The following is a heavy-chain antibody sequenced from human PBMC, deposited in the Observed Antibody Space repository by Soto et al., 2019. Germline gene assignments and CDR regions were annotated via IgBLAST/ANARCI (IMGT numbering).Heavy chain of an antibody. CDR3: ARVYSSSWYEDYYYGMDV. Sequence: GESLKISCKGSGYSFTSYWIGWVRQQPGKGLEWMGIIYPGDSDTRYSPSFQGQVTISADKSISTAYLQWSSLKASDTAMYYCARVYSSSWYEDYYYGMDVWGQGTTVTVSS. CDR2: IYPGDSDT. J-gene: IGHJ6*02. D-gene: IGHD6-13*01. V-gene: IGHV5-51*01. CDR1: GYSFTSYW.